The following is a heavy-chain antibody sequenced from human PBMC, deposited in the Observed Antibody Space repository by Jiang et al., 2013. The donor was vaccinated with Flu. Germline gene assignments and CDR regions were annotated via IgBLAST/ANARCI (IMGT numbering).Heavy chain of an antibody. D-gene: IGHD6-19*01. CDR1: GGSISSYY. V-gene: IGHV4-59*08. CDR3: ARFRPGSSGWSSHTAGYYFDY. J-gene: IGHJ4*02. Sequence: GSGLVKPSETLSLTCTVSGGSISSYYWSWIRQPPGKGLEWIGYIYYSGSTNYNPSLKSRVTISVDTSKNQFSLKLSSVTAADTAVYYCARFRPGSSGWSSHTAGYYFDYWGQGTLVTVSS. CDR2: IYYSGST.